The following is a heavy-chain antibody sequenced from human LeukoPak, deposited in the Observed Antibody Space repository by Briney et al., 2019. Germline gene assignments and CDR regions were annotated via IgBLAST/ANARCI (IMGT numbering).Heavy chain of an antibody. V-gene: IGHV1-2*02. Sequence: GASVKVSCKASGYTFTGYYVHWVRQAPGQGLEWMGWINPNSGGTNYAQKFQGRVTMTRDTSISTAYMELSRLRSDDTAVYYCARDRVAVARGFDYWGQGTLVTVSS. CDR2: INPNSGGT. D-gene: IGHD6-19*01. J-gene: IGHJ4*02. CDR3: ARDRVAVARGFDY. CDR1: GYTFTGYY.